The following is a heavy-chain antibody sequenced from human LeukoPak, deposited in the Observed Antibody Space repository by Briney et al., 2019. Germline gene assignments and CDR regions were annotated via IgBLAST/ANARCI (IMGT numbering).Heavy chain of an antibody. J-gene: IGHJ5*02. Sequence: PGGSLRLSCAASGFTFSSYWMSWVRQAPGKGLEWVANIKQDGSEKYYVDSVKGRFTISRDNAKNSLYLQMNSLRAEDTAVYYCARDVPLLWFGERDWFDPWGQGTLVTVSS. CDR1: GFTFSSYW. CDR2: IKQDGSEK. V-gene: IGHV3-7*01. D-gene: IGHD3-10*01. CDR3: ARDVPLLWFGERDWFDP.